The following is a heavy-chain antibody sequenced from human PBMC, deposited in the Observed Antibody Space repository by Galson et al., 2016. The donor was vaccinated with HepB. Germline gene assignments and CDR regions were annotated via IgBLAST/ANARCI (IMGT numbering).Heavy chain of an antibody. D-gene: IGHD2-15*01. CDR2: IWYDGSNK. CDR1: GFTFSSYG. J-gene: IGHJ6*02. Sequence: SLRLSCAASGFTFSSYGMHWVRQAPGKGLEWVAVIWYDGSNKYYADSVKGRFTISRDNSKNTLYLQMNSLRAEDTAVYYCATCSGASCYPEGMDVWGQGTTVTVSS. CDR3: ATCSGASCYPEGMDV. V-gene: IGHV3-33*01.